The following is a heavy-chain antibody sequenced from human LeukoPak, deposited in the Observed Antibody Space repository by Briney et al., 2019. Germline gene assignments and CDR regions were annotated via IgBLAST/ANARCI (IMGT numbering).Heavy chain of an antibody. CDR2: ISGSGGST. V-gene: IGHV3-23*01. J-gene: IGHJ4*02. CDR3: AKDRGGYEKFSYYFDY. CDR1: GFTFSSYS. D-gene: IGHD5-12*01. Sequence: GGSLRLSCAASGFTFSSYSMNWVRQAPGKGLEWVSAISGSGGSTYYADSVKGRFTISRDNSKNTLYLQMNSLRAEDTAVYYCAKDRGGYEKFSYYFDYWGQGTLVTVSS.